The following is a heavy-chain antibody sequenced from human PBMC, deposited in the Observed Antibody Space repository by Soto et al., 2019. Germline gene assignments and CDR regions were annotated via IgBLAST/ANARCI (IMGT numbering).Heavy chain of an antibody. CDR3: ARENSYFDY. V-gene: IGHV1-18*01. Sequence: QIQLLQSGAEVKKPGASVKVTCKASGYTFRNCGISWVRQAPGQGHEWMGWISAYNANANYAQKFQGRLTMTADTSTSTAYMELRSLRSDDTAVYYCARENSYFDYWGQGTLVTVSS. J-gene: IGHJ4*02. CDR2: ISAYNANA. CDR1: GYTFRNCG.